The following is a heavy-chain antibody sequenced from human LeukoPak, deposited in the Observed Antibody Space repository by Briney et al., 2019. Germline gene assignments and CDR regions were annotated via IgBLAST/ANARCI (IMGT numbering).Heavy chain of an antibody. V-gene: IGHV1-18*04. J-gene: IGHJ4*02. CDR2: ISAYNGNT. CDR1: GYTFAVYY. Sequence: ASVKVSCTPSGYTFAVYYMQWVRHAPGQGLEWMGWISAYNGNTNYAQKLQGRVTMTTDTSTSTAYMELRSLRSDDTAVYYCAVRGYIPDYFDYWDQGSLFTVSS. CDR3: AVRGYIPDYFDY. D-gene: IGHD5-18*01.